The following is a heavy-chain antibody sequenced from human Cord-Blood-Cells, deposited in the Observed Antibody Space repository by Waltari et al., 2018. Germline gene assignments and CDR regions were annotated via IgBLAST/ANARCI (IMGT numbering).Heavy chain of an antibody. Sequence: QVQLVQSGAEVKKPGASVKVSCKASGYTFTGYYMHWVRQAPGQGLEGMGWINPNRGGRNDAQKFQGWVSMTRDTSISTAYMELSRLRSGDTAVYYCARGAAAGTDNWFDPWGQGTLVTVSS. CDR3: ARGAAAGTDNWFDP. D-gene: IGHD6-13*01. CDR2: INPNRGGR. J-gene: IGHJ5*02. V-gene: IGHV1-2*04. CDR1: GYTFTGYY.